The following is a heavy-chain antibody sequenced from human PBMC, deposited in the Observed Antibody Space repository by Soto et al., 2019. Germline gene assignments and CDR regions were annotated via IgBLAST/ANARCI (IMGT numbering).Heavy chain of an antibody. J-gene: IGHJ4*02. V-gene: IGHV4-61*01. Sequence: SETLSLTCTVSGGSFKSGSYSWSWIRQPPGRELEWIRYVYHTGRTSYNPSLKSRVSISMDTSKNQFSLNLDSVTAADTAVYFCARDFAYFDSWGQGTLVTVSS. CDR1: GGSFKSGSYS. D-gene: IGHD3-3*01. CDR3: ARDFAYFDS. CDR2: VYHTGRT.